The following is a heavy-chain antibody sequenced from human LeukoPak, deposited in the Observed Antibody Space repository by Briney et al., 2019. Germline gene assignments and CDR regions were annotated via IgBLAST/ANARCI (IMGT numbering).Heavy chain of an antibody. V-gene: IGHV4-39*01. CDR1: GCSISSSSYY. Sequence: SETLSLTCTVSGCSISSSSYYWGWIRQPPGKGLEWVGSIYYSGSTYYTPSLKSRVPISVDTSKNQFSLKLSSVTAADTAVYYCARLVSIVGATGQLNFDYWGQGTLVTVSS. J-gene: IGHJ4*02. D-gene: IGHD1-26*01. CDR3: ARLVSIVGATGQLNFDY. CDR2: IYYSGST.